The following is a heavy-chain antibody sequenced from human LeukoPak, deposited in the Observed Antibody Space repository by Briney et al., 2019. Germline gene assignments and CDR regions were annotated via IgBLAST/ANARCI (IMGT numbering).Heavy chain of an antibody. J-gene: IGHJ4*02. D-gene: IGHD3-10*01. CDR1: GYTFTSYG. V-gene: IGHV1-18*01. CDR2: ISAYNGNT. CDR3: ARDGLWFGELLSDY. Sequence: ASVTVSCKASGYTFTSYGISWVRQAPGQGLEWMGWISAYNGNTNYAQKLQGRVTMTTDTSTSTAYMELRSLRSDDTAVYYCARDGLWFGELLSDYWGQGTLVTVSS.